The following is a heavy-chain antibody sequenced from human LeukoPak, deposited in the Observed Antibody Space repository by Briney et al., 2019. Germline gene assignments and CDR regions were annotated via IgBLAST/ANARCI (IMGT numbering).Heavy chain of an antibody. V-gene: IGHV4-39*01. J-gene: IGHJ5*02. CDR1: GGSISSSSYY. D-gene: IGHD6-6*01. CDR2: IYYSGST. Sequence: KPSETLSLTCTVSGGSISSSSYYWGWIRQPPGKGLEWIGSIYYSGSTYYNPSLKSRVTISVDTSKNQFSLKLSSVTAADTAVYYCARRGIAARRGLEYNWFDPWGQGTLVTVSS. CDR3: ARRGIAARRGLEYNWFDP.